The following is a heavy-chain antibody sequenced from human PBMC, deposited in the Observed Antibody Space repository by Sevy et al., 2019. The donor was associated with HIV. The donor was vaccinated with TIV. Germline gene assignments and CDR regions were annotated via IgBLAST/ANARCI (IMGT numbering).Heavy chain of an antibody. CDR2: ISGSGNSA. V-gene: IGHV3-23*01. CDR3: AKGGRSYGDSYFDH. CDR1: GFTFSGYA. D-gene: IGHD5-18*01. Sequence: GGSLRLSCAASGFTFSGYAMTWVRQAPGKGLEWVSVISGSGNSAYYADSVKGRFTISRDNSKNTLSLQMNSLRAEDTAVYYCAKGGRSYGDSYFDHWGQGTLVTVSS. J-gene: IGHJ4*02.